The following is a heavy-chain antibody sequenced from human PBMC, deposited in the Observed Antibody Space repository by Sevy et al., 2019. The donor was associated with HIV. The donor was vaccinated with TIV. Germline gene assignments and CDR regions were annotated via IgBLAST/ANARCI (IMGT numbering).Heavy chain of an antibody. Sequence: SETLSLTCTVSGGSISSSSYYWGWIRQPPGKGLEWIVTFLYTGSTYYNPSLKSRVTTSLDTSNNQFSLKLRSVTAADTAVYYCARQRSGVWQWTFDIWGQGTMVTVSS. V-gene: IGHV4-39*01. CDR1: GGSISSSSYY. CDR2: FLYTGST. D-gene: IGHD6-19*01. CDR3: ARQRSGVWQWTFDI. J-gene: IGHJ3*02.